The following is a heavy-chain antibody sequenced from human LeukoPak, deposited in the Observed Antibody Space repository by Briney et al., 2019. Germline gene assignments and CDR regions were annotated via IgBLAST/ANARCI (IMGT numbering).Heavy chain of an antibody. Sequence: SETLSLTCTVSGGSISSSSYYWGWIRQPPGKGLEWIGSIYYSGSTYYNPSLKSRVTISVDTSKNQFSLKLSSVTAADTAVYYCARLGASERGDYWGQGTLVTVSS. CDR2: IYYSGST. D-gene: IGHD3-16*01. CDR1: GGSISSSSYY. J-gene: IGHJ4*02. V-gene: IGHV4-39*01. CDR3: ARLGASERGDY.